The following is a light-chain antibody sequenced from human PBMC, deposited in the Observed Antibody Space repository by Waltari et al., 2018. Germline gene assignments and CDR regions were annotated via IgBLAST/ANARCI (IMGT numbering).Light chain of an antibody. CDR3: QQHGTSPYT. CDR1: QSVSSNY. V-gene: IGKV3-20*01. Sequence: DIVLTQSPGTLSLSPGETATLSCRASQSVSSNYLAWYKQKPGQAPSLLIYAASSRATGVPDRMSGSGSGTDFTLTLSRLEPEDFAVYYCQQHGTSPYTFGQGTKLQIK. J-gene: IGKJ2*01. CDR2: AAS.